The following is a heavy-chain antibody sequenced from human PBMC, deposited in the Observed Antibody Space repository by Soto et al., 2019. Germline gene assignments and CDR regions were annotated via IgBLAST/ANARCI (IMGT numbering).Heavy chain of an antibody. D-gene: IGHD3-22*01. Sequence: QVQLVQSGAEVKKPGSSVKVSCKASGGTFSSYAISWVRQATGQGIEWMGGIIPIFGTANYAQKFQGRVTITADESTSTAYMELSSLRSEDTAVYYCARDLSYYDSSGYYFDPWGQGTLVTVSS. J-gene: IGHJ5*02. V-gene: IGHV1-69*01. CDR2: IIPIFGTA. CDR3: ARDLSYYDSSGYYFDP. CDR1: GGTFSSYA.